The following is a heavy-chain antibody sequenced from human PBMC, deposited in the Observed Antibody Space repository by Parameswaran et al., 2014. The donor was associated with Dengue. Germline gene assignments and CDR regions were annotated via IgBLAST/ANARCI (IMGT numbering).Heavy chain of an antibody. V-gene: IGHV4-39*01. J-gene: IGHJ5*02. Sequence: ETLSLTCTVSGGSISSSGYYWGWIRQPPGKGLEWIGSIYYSGRTYYNPSLKSRVIISVDTSKNQFSLKLSSVTAADTAVYYCARHGGCSSTSCYTGMSWFDPWGQGTLVTVSS. CDR1: GGSISSSGYY. CDR3: ARHGGCSSTSCYTGMSWFDP. D-gene: IGHD2-2*02. CDR2: IYYSGRT.